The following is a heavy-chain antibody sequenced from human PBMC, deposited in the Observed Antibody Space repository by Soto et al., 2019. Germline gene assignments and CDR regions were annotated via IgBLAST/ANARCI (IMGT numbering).Heavy chain of an antibody. D-gene: IGHD5-12*01. Sequence: ESGGGVVQPGRSLRLSCAASGFSFENYGMHWVRQAPGRGLEWVAIIWYDGSLQYYAAAVKGRFTISRDNSKNTLYPEMNSLRAEDTAVYYCANLWGDGYNLGQDYNGMDVWGQGTTVIVSS. CDR2: IWYDGSLQ. CDR1: GFSFENYG. V-gene: IGHV3-33*06. J-gene: IGHJ6*02. CDR3: ANLWGDGYNLGQDYNGMDV.